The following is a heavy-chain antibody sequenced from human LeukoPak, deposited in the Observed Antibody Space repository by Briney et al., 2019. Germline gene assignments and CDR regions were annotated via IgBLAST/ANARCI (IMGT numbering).Heavy chain of an antibody. V-gene: IGHV3-11*01. J-gene: IGHJ6*03. CDR2: ISSSGSTI. CDR3: ARENTIFGVVITPPMDV. Sequence: GGSLRLSCAASGFTFSDYYMSWIRQAPGKGLEWASYISSSGSTIYYADSVKGRFTISRDNAKNSLYLQMNSLRAEDTAVYYCARENTIFGVVITPPMDVWGKGTTVTVSS. CDR1: GFTFSDYY. D-gene: IGHD3-3*01.